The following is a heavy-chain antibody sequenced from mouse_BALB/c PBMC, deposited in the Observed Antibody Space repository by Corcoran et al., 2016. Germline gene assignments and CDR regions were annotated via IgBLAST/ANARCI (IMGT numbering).Heavy chain of an antibody. Sequence: QIQLVQSGPELKKTGETVKISCKASGYTFTNYGMNGVKQAPGKGLKWMGWINTYTGEPTYADDFKGRFAFSLETSASTAYLQINNLKNEDMATYFCARGGITPFAYLGQGTLFTVSA. CDR2: INTYTGEP. J-gene: IGHJ3*01. CDR3: ARGGITPFAY. D-gene: IGHD2-4*01. V-gene: IGHV9-1*02. CDR1: GYTFTNYG.